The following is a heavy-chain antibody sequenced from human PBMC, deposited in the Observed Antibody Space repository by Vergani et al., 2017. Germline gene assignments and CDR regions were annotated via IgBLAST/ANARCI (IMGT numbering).Heavy chain of an antibody. CDR2: IWYDGSNK. D-gene: IGHD6-6*01. CDR1: GFTFSSYG. Sequence: QVQLVESGGGVVQPGRSLRLSCAASGFTFSSYGMHWVRQAPGKGLEWVAVIWYDGSNKYYADSVKGRFTISRDNSKNTLYLQMNSLRAEDTAVYYCARGYAAARLCPKASFDYWGQGTLVTVSS. J-gene: IGHJ4*02. V-gene: IGHV3-33*01. CDR3: ARGYAAARLCPKASFDY.